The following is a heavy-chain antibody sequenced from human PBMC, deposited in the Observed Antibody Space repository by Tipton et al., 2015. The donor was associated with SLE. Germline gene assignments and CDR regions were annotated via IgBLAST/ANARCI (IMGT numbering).Heavy chain of an antibody. Sequence: TLSLTCTVSGASLSGHYWGWFRQSPGKGLEWLAYIFYSGDTHYNPSLKSRITISIDTSNNHFSLTLTSVTAADTALYSCARLRGEGNDAFDTWGRGTMVTVS. J-gene: IGHJ3*02. CDR1: GASLSGHY. CDR2: IFYSGDT. CDR3: ARLRGEGNDAFDT. D-gene: IGHD2-21*01. V-gene: IGHV4-59*11.